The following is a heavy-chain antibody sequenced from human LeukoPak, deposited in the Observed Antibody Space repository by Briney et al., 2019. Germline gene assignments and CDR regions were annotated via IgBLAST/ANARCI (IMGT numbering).Heavy chain of an antibody. CDR3: ARHSSSGWFPFDY. V-gene: IGHV4-59*08. J-gene: IGHJ4*02. CDR1: GGSISSYY. D-gene: IGHD6-19*01. Sequence: SETLSLTCTVSGGSISSYYWSWIRQPPGKGLEWIEYIYYRGSTNYNPSLKSRVTISVDTSKNQFSLKLSSVTAADTAVYYCARHSSSGWFPFDYWGQGTLVTVSS. CDR2: IYYRGST.